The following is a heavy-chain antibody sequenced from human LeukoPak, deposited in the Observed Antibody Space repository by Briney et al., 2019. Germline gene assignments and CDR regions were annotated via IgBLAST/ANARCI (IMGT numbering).Heavy chain of an antibody. CDR1: GVTFRKYA. J-gene: IGHJ4*02. CDR2: INDSGGRT. V-gene: IGHV3-23*01. D-gene: IGHD6-19*01. Sequence: QPGGSLRLSCAASGVTFRKYAVSWVRQAPGKGLEWVSTINDSGGRTFYADSVKGRFTISRDNSKNTLYLQMNSLRAEDSAVYYCARVRYDSGWYDYWGQGALVTVSS. CDR3: ARVRYDSGWYDY.